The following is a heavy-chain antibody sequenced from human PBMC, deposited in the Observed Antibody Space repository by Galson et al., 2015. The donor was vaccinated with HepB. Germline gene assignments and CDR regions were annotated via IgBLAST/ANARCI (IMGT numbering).Heavy chain of an antibody. V-gene: IGHV1-3*04. CDR3: VRDPRITTAGETLINPLDY. CDR1: GYTFTNNG. Sequence: SVKVSCKASGYTFTNNGIHWVRQAPGQRLEWMGWINTANGNTKYSQRFQNRVTITRDTSASTAYMELSSLRSEDTAVYYCVRDPRITTAGETLINPLDYWGLGTLVTVSS. CDR2: INTANGNT. D-gene: IGHD3-22*01. J-gene: IGHJ4*02.